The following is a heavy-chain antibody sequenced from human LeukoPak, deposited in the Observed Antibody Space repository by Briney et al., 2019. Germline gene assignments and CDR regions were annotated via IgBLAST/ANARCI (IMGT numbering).Heavy chain of an antibody. CDR1: GFTFSSYE. CDR3: ARERDTSWIQLSYYYYYYMDV. Sequence: PGGSLRLSCAASGFTFSSYEMNWGRQAPGKGLEWVSYISSSGSTIYYADSVKGRVTISGDNAKNSLYLQMNTMRAEDTAVYYCARERDTSWIQLSYYYYYYMDVWGKGTTVTVSS. CDR2: ISSSGSTI. D-gene: IGHD5-18*01. J-gene: IGHJ6*03. V-gene: IGHV3-48*03.